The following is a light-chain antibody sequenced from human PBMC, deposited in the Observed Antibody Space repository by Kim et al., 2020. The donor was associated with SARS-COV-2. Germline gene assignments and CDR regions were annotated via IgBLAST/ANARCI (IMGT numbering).Light chain of an antibody. V-gene: IGLV1-44*01. Sequence: QSVLTQPPSASGTPGQRVTISCSGSWSNIGRNAVNWYQQLPGKAPRLLIYSNNRRPPGVPDRFSASKSGTSASLAISGLQSEDEADYYCAAWDGSLNGPNWVFGGGTKVTVL. J-gene: IGLJ3*02. CDR2: SNN. CDR3: AAWDGSLNGPNWV. CDR1: WSNIGRNA.